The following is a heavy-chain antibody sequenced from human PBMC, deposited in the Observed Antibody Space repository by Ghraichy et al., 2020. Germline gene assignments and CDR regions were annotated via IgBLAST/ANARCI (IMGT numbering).Heavy chain of an antibody. V-gene: IGHV4-59*01. Sequence: SETLSLTCTVSGGSISSYYWTWIRQPPGKGLEWIGYIYYSGSTKYNPSLKSRATISIDTSKNQFSLKLNSVTAADTAVYYCARDLGGGSYSLPFDVWGQGTMVTVSS. D-gene: IGHD1-26*01. CDR3: ARDLGGGSYSLPFDV. CDR2: IYYSGST. J-gene: IGHJ3*01. CDR1: GGSISSYY.